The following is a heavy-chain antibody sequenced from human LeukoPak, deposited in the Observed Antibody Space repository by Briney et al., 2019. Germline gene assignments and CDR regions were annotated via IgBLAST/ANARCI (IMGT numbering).Heavy chain of an antibody. CDR1: GFNFITAA. CDR2: IGSSGGST. Sequence: GGSLRLSCAASGFNFITAAITSVRQAPGKGLEWVSLIGSSGGSTYYADSVKGRFTISRDNFNHTLSLQMNSLRVEDTAIYYCVKDIQLSTWGLGTMVTVSS. J-gene: IGHJ3*01. V-gene: IGHV3-23*01. D-gene: IGHD5-24*01. CDR3: VKDIQLST.